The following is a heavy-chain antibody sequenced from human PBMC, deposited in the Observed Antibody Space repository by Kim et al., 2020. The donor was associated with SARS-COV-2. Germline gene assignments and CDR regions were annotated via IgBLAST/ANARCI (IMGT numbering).Heavy chain of an antibody. D-gene: IGHD3-10*01. CDR3: ARATFGELPYFDY. CDR1: GGSISSYY. Sequence: SETLSLTCTVSGGSISSYYWSWIRQPPGKGLEWIGYIYYSGSTNYNPSLKSRVTISVDTSKNQFSLKLSSVTAADTAVYYCARATFGELPYFDYWGQGTLVTVSS. J-gene: IGHJ4*02. V-gene: IGHV4-59*01. CDR2: IYYSGST.